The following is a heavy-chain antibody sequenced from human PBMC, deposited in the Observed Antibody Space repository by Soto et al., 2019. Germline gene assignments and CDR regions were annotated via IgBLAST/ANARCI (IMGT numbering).Heavy chain of an antibody. Sequence: QVQLVESGGGVVQPGRSLRLSCAASGFTFSSYGMHWVRQAPGKGLEWVAVISYDGSNKYYADSVKGRFTISRDNSKNTLYLQMNSLRAEDTAVYYCAKDLVGRKGYYYYGMDVWGQGTTVTVSS. CDR2: ISYDGSNK. V-gene: IGHV3-30*18. CDR1: GFTFSSYG. CDR3: AKDLVGRKGYYYYGMDV. D-gene: IGHD2-8*02. J-gene: IGHJ6*02.